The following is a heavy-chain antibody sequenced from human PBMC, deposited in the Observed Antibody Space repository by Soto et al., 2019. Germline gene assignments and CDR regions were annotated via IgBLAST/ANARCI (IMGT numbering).Heavy chain of an antibody. CDR2: IIPVFNTP. CDR3: ASLSRSSPRCQYYFDL. CDR1: GGSLTTYA. V-gene: IGHV1-69*06. J-gene: IGHJ4*02. D-gene: IGHD2-2*01. Sequence: QVQLVQSGAEVKRPGSSVKVSCKASGGSLTTYAINWVRQAPGQGLERMGGIIPVFNTPNYAQKFQDRLTIPADKPTPKAYMELCRLASEDPAVYYWASLSRSSPRCQYYFDLWGQGPLVTVSS.